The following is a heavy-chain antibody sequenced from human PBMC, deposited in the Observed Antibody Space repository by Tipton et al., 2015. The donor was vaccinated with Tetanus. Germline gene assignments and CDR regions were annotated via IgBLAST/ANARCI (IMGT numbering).Heavy chain of an antibody. CDR3: ARLTCSSPSCYYYYYYYEDV. D-gene: IGHD2-2*01. Sequence: TLSLTCSVSGDSIRSEDYYWGWIRQSPGKGLEWLGYIYYSGSTYNNPSLKSRVSISLDASKNQFSLSLNSVTAADSATYYCARLTCSSPSCYYYYYYYEDVWGTGTAVAVSS. CDR1: GDSIRSEDYY. V-gene: IGHV4-30-4*01. CDR2: IYYSGST. J-gene: IGHJ6*03.